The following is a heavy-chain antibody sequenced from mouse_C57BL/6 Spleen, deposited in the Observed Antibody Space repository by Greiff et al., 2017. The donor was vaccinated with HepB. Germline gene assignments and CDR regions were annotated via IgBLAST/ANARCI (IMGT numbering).Heavy chain of an antibody. V-gene: IGHV5-6*01. J-gene: IGHJ3*01. CDR2: ISSGGSYT. CDR1: GFTFSSYG. CDR3: ARHGDDGYYSAWFAY. D-gene: IGHD2-3*01. Sequence: EVKLMESGGDLVKPGGSLKLSCAASGFTFSSYGMSWVRQTPDKRLEWVATISSGGSYTYYPASVKGRFTISRDNAKNTLYLQMSSLKSEDTAMYYCARHGDDGYYSAWFAYWGQGTLVTVSA.